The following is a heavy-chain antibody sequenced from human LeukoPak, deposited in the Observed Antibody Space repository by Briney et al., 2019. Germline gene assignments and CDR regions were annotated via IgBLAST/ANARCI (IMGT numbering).Heavy chain of an antibody. CDR2: IWYDGSNK. CDR3: ARGNYYYYYGMDV. V-gene: IGHV3-33*08. Sequence: GGSLRLSCAASGFTFNTHAIHWVRQTPGKGLEWVAVIWYDGSNKYYADSVKGRFTISRDNSKNTLYLQMNSLRAEDTAVYYCARGNYYYYYGMDVWGKGTTVTVSS. CDR1: GFTFNTHA. J-gene: IGHJ6*04.